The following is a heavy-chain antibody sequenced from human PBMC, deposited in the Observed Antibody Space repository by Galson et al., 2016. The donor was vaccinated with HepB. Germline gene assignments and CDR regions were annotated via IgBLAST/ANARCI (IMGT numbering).Heavy chain of an antibody. CDR3: AKMPPLDLGMGDSSGYPHYGMDV. V-gene: IGHV3-23*01. D-gene: IGHD3-22*01. J-gene: IGHJ6*02. CDR2: ITGSGGST. Sequence: SLRLSCAASEFTFSSYAMSWVRQAPRKWLEWVSAITGSGGSTHYADSAKGRFTISRDNSKNTLYLQMNSLRAEETAVYYCAKMPPLDLGMGDSSGYPHYGMDVWGQGTTVTVSS. CDR1: EFTFSSYA.